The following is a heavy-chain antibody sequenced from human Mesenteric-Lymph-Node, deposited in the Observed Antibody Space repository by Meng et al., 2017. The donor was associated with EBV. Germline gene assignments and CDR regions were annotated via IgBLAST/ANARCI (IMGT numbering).Heavy chain of an antibody. V-gene: IGHV1-46*01. CDR1: GYTFTSYY. J-gene: IGHJ4*02. CDR2: INPSGGWT. D-gene: IGHD3-10*01. CDR3: ARAYYYGSGSYSKGAFDY. Sequence: QVQLVQSGAAVTKPXASVKLSGXACGYTFTSYYIHWVRQAPGQGLEWMGIINPSGGWTSYAQRVQDRVSMTRDTSTNTVYMELRGLRSEDTAVYYCARAYYYGSGSYSKGAFDYWGQGSLVTVSS.